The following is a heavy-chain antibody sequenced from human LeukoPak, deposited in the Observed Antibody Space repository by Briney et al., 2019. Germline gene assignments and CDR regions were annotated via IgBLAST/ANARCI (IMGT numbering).Heavy chain of an antibody. Sequence: ASVKVSCKASGYTFTSYGISWVRQAPGQGLEWMGWISAYNGNTSYAQKLQGRVAMTTDTSTSTAYMELRSLRSDDTAVYYCARLDYYDSSTTFDYWGQGTLVTVSS. D-gene: IGHD3-22*01. J-gene: IGHJ4*02. V-gene: IGHV1-18*01. CDR1: GYTFTSYG. CDR2: ISAYNGNT. CDR3: ARLDYYDSSTTFDY.